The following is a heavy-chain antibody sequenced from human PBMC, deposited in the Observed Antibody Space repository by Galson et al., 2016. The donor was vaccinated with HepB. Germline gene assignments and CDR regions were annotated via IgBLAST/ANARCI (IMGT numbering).Heavy chain of an antibody. J-gene: IGHJ4*02. D-gene: IGHD4-17*01. V-gene: IGHV5-51*01. Sequence: QSGAEVKKPGESLKISCKGFGYSFTTYWIGWVRQMPGKGPEWMGLIYPGDSDTKYSPSFQGQVTISADKSISTAFLQWSSLKASDTGLYYRARYGTAVTNFDYWGQGTLVTVSS. CDR1: GYSFTTYW. CDR3: ARYGTAVTNFDY. CDR2: IYPGDSDT.